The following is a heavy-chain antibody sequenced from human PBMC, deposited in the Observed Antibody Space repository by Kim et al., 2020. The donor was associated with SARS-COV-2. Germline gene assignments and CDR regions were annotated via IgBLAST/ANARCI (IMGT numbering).Heavy chain of an antibody. V-gene: IGHV1-46*01. Sequence: ASVKVSCKASGYTFTSYYMHWVRQAPGQGLEWMGIINPSGGSTSYAQKFQGRVTMTRDTSTSTVYMELSSLRSEDTAVYYCARDLSRALYDILTLSPYGMDVWGQGTTVTVSS. CDR1: GYTFTSYY. J-gene: IGHJ6*02. CDR2: INPSGGST. D-gene: IGHD3-9*01. CDR3: ARDLSRALYDILTLSPYGMDV.